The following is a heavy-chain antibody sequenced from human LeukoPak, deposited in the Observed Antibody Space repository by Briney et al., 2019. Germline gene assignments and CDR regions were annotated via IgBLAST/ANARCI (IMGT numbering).Heavy chain of an antibody. D-gene: IGHD3-9*01. CDR2: IYYSGST. CDR3: ASQPYYDILTGYSHFDY. J-gene: IGHJ4*02. CDR1: GGSISSSSYY. Sequence: PSETLSLTCTVSGGSISSSSYYWGWIRQPPGKGLEWIGTIYYSGSTYYNPSLKIRGTISVDTSKNQFSLKLSFVPAADTAVYYCASQPYYDILTGYSHFDYWGQGTLVTVSS. V-gene: IGHV4-39*01.